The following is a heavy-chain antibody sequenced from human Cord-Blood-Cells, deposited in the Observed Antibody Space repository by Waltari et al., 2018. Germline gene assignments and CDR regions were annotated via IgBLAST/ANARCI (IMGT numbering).Heavy chain of an antibody. D-gene: IGHD2-21*01. CDR3: ARVIVDRYWYFDL. Sequence: EVQLVESGGGLIQPGGSLRLSCAASGFTVSSNYMSWLRPAPGKGVGWVSVIYSGGSTYYADAVKGRFTISRDNSKNTLYLQMNSLRAEDTAVYYCARVIVDRYWYFDLWGRGTLVTVSS. J-gene: IGHJ2*01. V-gene: IGHV3-53*01. CDR1: GFTVSSNY. CDR2: IYSGGST.